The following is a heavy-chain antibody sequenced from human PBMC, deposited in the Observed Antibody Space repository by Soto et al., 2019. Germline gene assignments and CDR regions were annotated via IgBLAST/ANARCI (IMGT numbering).Heavy chain of an antibody. Sequence: SETLSLTCAVYVGSFSGYYWSWIRQPPGKGLEWIGEINHSGSTNYNPSLKSRVTISVDTSKNQFSLKLSSVTAADTAVYYCARDIVVDTAMVDFYYFDYWGQGTLVTVSS. J-gene: IGHJ4*02. CDR1: VGSFSGYY. V-gene: IGHV4-34*01. D-gene: IGHD5-18*01. CDR3: ARDIVVDTAMVDFYYFDY. CDR2: INHSGST.